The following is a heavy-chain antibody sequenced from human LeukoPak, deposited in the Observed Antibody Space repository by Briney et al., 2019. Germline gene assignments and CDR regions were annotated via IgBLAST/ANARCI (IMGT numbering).Heavy chain of an antibody. D-gene: IGHD1-14*01. CDR1: GGSISSYY. CDR3: ATPGLARAY. J-gene: IGHJ4*02. V-gene: IGHV4-59*01. Sequence: SETLSLTCTVSGGSISSYYWSWIRQPPGKGLEWIGYIYYSGSTNYNLSLKSRVTISVDTSKNQFSLKLSSVTAADTAVYYCATPGLARAYWGQGTLVTVSS. CDR2: IYYSGST.